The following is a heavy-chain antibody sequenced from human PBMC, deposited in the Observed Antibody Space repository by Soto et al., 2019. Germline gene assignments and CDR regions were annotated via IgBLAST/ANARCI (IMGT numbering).Heavy chain of an antibody. CDR2: ISSSSSYI. D-gene: IGHD3-10*01. Sequence: EVQLVESGGGLVKPGGSLRLSCAASGFTFSSYSMNWVRQAPGKGLEWVSSISSSSSYIYYADSVKGRFTISRDNAKNSLYLQLNSLRAEDTAVYYCARDLGGVAGFGELGGMDVWGQGTTVTVSS. CDR3: ARDLGGVAGFGELGGMDV. V-gene: IGHV3-21*01. J-gene: IGHJ6*02. CDR1: GFTFSSYS.